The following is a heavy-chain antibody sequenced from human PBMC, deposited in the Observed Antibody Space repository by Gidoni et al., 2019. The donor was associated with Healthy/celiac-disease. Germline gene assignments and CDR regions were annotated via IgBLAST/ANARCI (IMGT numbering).Heavy chain of an antibody. J-gene: IGHJ6*02. D-gene: IGHD2-2*01. V-gene: IGHV4-61*02. CDR3: ARARVEYYGMDV. CDR1: GGSISCGSYY. Sequence: QVQLQESGPGLVKPSQTLSLTCTVSGGSISCGSYYWRWIRQPAGKGLAWIGRIYTRGSTNYNPALKSRVTISVDTSKNQFSLKLSSVTAADTAVYYCARARVEYYGMDVWGQGTTVTVSS. CDR2: IYTRGST.